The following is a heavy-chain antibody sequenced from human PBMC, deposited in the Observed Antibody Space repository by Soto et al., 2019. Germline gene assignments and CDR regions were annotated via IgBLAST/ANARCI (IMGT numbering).Heavy chain of an antibody. CDR3: ARDWFNENVFWIGPFDY. J-gene: IGHJ4*02. D-gene: IGHD3-3*01. CDR2: IIPIFGTA. CDR1: GATFSSYA. V-gene: IGHV1-69*19. Sequence: QVQLVQSGAEVKKPGSSVKVSCKASGATFSSYAISWVRQAPGQGLEWMGGIIPIFGTANYAQKFQGRVTITADESTSTAYMELSSLRSEDTAVYYCARDWFNENVFWIGPFDYWGQGTLVTLSS.